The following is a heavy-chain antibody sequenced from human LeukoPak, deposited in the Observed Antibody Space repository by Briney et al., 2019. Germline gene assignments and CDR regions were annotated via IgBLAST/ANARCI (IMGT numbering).Heavy chain of an antibody. D-gene: IGHD4-17*01. J-gene: IGHJ4*02. CDR1: GFTFHDYA. CDR2: ISWNSGNI. V-gene: IGHV3-9*03. Sequence: GGSLRLSCAASGFTFHDYAMHWVRQAPGKGLEWVSGISWNSGNIVYADSVKGRFTISRDNAKNSLYPQMDSLRAEDMALYYCAKGQTIITMTTFDYWGQGTLVTVSS. CDR3: AKGQTIITMTTFDY.